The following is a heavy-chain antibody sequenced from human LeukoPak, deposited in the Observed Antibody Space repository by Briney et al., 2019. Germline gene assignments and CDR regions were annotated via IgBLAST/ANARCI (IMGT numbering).Heavy chain of an antibody. CDR3: AKDMASGSSGYFYYMDV. D-gene: IGHD1-26*01. Sequence: GGSLRLSCAASGFTFDDYAMHWVRQAPGKGLEWVSGINWNSGSIAYADSVKGRFTISRDNAKNSLYLQMNSLRAEDMALYHCAKDMASGSSGYFYYMDVWGKGTTVTVSS. J-gene: IGHJ6*03. CDR2: INWNSGSI. V-gene: IGHV3-9*03. CDR1: GFTFDDYA.